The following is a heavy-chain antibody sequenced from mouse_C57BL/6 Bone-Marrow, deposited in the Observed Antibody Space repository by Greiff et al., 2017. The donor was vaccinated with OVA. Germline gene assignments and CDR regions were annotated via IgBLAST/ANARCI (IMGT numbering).Heavy chain of an antibody. D-gene: IGHD3-2*02. Sequence: QVQLQQPGAELVRPGTSVKLSCKASGYTFTSYWMHWVKQRPGQGLEWIGVIDPSDSYTNYNQKFKGKATLTVDTSSSTAYMQLSSLTSEDSAVYYCARGQLRLSYWGQGTTLTV. CDR2: IDPSDSYT. CDR3: ARGQLRLSY. V-gene: IGHV1-59*01. CDR1: GYTFTSYW. J-gene: IGHJ2*01.